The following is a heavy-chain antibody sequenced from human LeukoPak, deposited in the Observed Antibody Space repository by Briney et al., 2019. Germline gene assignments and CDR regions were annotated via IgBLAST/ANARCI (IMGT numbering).Heavy chain of an antibody. CDR3: AKDGRYYDFWSGYTSDYYYYGMDV. D-gene: IGHD3-3*01. J-gene: IGHJ6*02. Sequence: PGGSLRLSCAASGFTFSSYGMHWVRQPPGKGLEWVAFISYDGSNKYYAYPVKGRFTISRDNSKNTLYLQMHSLRAEDTAVYYCAKDGRYYDFWSGYTSDYYYYGMDVWGQGTTVTVSS. CDR1: GFTFSSYG. V-gene: IGHV3-30*18. CDR2: ISYDGSNK.